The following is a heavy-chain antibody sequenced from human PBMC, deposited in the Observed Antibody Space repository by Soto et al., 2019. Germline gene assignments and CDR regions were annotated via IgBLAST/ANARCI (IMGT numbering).Heavy chain of an antibody. D-gene: IGHD6-13*01. V-gene: IGHV5-51*01. CDR2: IYPCDSDT. CDR1: GYSFTSYW. Sequence: ESLKISFKGSGYSFTSYWIGWVRQIPGKGLEWMGIIYPCDSDTRYSPSFQGQVTISADKSISTAYLQWSSLKASDTAMYYCAATSGYSSSRYYYYGMDVWGQGTTVTVSS. CDR3: AATSGYSSSRYYYYGMDV. J-gene: IGHJ6*02.